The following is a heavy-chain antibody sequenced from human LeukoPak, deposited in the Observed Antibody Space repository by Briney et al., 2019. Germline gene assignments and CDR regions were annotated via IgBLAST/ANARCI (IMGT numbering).Heavy chain of an antibody. CDR2: IGGSGGST. CDR3: AKGGRLYYDSSGYHPFFDY. CDR1: GFTFSSHA. D-gene: IGHD3-22*01. V-gene: IGHV3-23*01. J-gene: IGHJ4*02. Sequence: GGSLRLFCAVSGFTFSSHAMSWVRQAPGKGLEWVSAIGGSGGSTYYADSVKGRFTISRDTSKNTLYLQMNSLRVEDTAVYYCAKGGRLYYDSSGYHPFFDYWGQGTLVTVSS.